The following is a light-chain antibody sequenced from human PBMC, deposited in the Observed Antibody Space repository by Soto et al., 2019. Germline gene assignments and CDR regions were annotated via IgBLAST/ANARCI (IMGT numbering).Light chain of an antibody. CDR3: GSYAGGSRV. V-gene: IGLV2-23*02. Sequence: QSALTQPASVSGSPGQSITISCTGTSRDVGAYKLVSWYQQHPGKAPKLIIYEVGERPSGASNRFAGSKSGNTASLIISGLQAEDDDYYYCGSYAGGSRVFGTGTKLTVL. CDR2: EVG. CDR1: SRDVGAYKL. J-gene: IGLJ1*01.